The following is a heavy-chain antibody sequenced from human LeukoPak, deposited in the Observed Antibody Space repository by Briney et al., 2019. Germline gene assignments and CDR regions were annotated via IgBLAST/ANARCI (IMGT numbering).Heavy chain of an antibody. CDR3: ARDRGGSSGWYTFNY. CDR2: IWYDGSNK. V-gene: IGHV3-33*01. J-gene: IGHJ4*02. D-gene: IGHD6-19*01. Sequence: ARYLRLYSAASGFTFSSYGMHRVRQAPGKGLEWVAVIWYDGSNKYYADSVKGRFTISRDNSKNTLYLQMNSLRAEDTAVYYCARDRGGSSGWYTFNYWGQGTLVTVSS. CDR1: GFTFSSYG.